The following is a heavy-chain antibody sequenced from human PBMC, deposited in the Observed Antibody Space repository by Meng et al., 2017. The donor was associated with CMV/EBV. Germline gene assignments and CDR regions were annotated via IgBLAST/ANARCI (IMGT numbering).Heavy chain of an antibody. CDR1: GFTFSSYE. CDR2: ISSSGSTI. Sequence: SCKASGFTFSSYEMNWVRQAPGKGLEWVSYISSSGSTIYYADSVKGRFTISRDNAKNSLYLQMNSPRAEDTAVYYCARTRITIFGVVIIARYGMDVWGQGTTVTVSS. V-gene: IGHV3-48*03. J-gene: IGHJ6*02. CDR3: ARTRITIFGVVIIARYGMDV. D-gene: IGHD3-3*01.